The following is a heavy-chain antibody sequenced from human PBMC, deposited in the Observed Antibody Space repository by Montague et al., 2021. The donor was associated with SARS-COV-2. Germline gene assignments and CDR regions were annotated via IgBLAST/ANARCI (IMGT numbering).Heavy chain of an antibody. V-gene: IGHV4-31*03. CDR3: ARVEFDGGYDSVPLDV. Sequence: TLSLTCTVSGGSISSGGYYWSWIRQHPGKGLEWIGYIYYSGSTYYNPSLKSRVTISVDTSKYKFSLKLSSVTAADTAVYYCARVEFDGGYDSVPLDVWGQGTTVTVSS. J-gene: IGHJ6*02. CDR1: GGSISSGGYY. CDR2: IYYSGST. D-gene: IGHD5-12*01.